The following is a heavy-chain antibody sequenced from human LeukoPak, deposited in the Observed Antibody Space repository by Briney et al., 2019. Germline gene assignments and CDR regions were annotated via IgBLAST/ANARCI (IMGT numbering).Heavy chain of an antibody. V-gene: IGHV3-30-3*01. D-gene: IGHD1-26*01. Sequence: GRSLRHSCAASGFTFSSYAMHWVRQAPGKGLEWVAVISYDGSNKYYADSVKGRFTISRDNSKNTLYLQMNSLRAEDTAVYYCARDRVGATDYFDYWGQGTLVTVSS. CDR3: ARDRVGATDYFDY. CDR2: ISYDGSNK. CDR1: GFTFSSYA. J-gene: IGHJ4*02.